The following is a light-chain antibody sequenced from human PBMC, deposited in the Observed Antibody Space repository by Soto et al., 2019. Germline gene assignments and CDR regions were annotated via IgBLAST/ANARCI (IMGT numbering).Light chain of an antibody. J-gene: IGKJ5*01. CDR1: QSVSIK. V-gene: IGKV3-15*01. Sequence: VLEQSPATLSVSPGGRATLSCRASQSVSIKLAWYQQKPGQAPRLLIYDTSTRATGIPARFSGSGSGTEFTRTISSLQSEDFAVYYCQQYNKWPPITFGQGTRLEI. CDR2: DTS. CDR3: QQYNKWPPIT.